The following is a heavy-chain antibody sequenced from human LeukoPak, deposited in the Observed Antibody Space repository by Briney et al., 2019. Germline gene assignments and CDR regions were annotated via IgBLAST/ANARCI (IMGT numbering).Heavy chain of an antibody. Sequence: GGSLRLSCAASGFTFSSYSMNWVRQAPGKGLEWAPGISGSGGSTYYADSVKGRFTISRDNSKNTLYLQMNSLRAEDTAVYYCAKFTSPSYYYYYMDVWGKGTTVTVSS. J-gene: IGHJ6*03. D-gene: IGHD2-2*01. CDR3: AKFTSPSYYYYYMDV. V-gene: IGHV3-23*01. CDR1: GFTFSSYS. CDR2: ISGSGGST.